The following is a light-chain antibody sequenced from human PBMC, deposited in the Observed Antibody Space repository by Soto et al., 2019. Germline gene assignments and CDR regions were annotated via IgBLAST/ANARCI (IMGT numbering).Light chain of an antibody. CDR3: AQGLATPFT. CDR1: QNLLHSNGYNY. V-gene: IGKV2-28*01. Sequence: ESVLTQSPLSLPVTPGEPASISCRSSQNLLHSNGYNYLNWYLQKPGQSPQLLIYLGSNRASGVPERFSGSGSGTDFTLTINRVEAEDVGLYFCAQGLATPFTFGGGTKVEIK. J-gene: IGKJ4*01. CDR2: LGS.